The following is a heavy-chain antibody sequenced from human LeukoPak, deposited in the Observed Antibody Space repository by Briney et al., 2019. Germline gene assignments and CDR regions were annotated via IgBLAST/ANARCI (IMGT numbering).Heavy chain of an antibody. V-gene: IGHV1-46*01. CDR1: GYTFTSYY. CDR3: ARDRLITMIVVVTPSGGGYMDV. D-gene: IGHD3-22*01. Sequence: ASVKVSCKASGYTFTSYYMHWVRQAPGQGLEWMGIINPSGGSTSYAQKFQGRVTMTRDMSTSTVYMELSSLRSEDTAVYYCARDRLITMIVVVTPSGGGYMDVWGKGTTVTVSS. J-gene: IGHJ6*03. CDR2: INPSGGST.